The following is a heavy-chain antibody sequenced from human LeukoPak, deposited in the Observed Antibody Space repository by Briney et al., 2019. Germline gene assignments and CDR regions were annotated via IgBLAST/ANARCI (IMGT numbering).Heavy chain of an antibody. CDR1: GYTFTSYY. CDR2: INPTGGST. Sequence: ASVKVSCKASGYTFTSYYMHWVRQAPGQGLEWMGLINPTGGSTGYAQKFQGRVTMTRDMSTSTVYMELSSLRSEDTAVYYCAREGTMDAYDPWGQGTLVTVSS. D-gene: IGHD3-10*01. CDR3: AREGTMDAYDP. J-gene: IGHJ5*02. V-gene: IGHV1-46*01.